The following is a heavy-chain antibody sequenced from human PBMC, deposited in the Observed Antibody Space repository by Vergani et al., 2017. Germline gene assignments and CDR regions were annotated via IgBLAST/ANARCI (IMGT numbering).Heavy chain of an antibody. Sequence: EVQLLESGGGLVQPGGSLRLSCAASGFTFSSYDMHWVRQATGKGLEWVSAIGTAGDTYYPGSVKGRFTISRENAKNSLYLQMNSLRAGDTAVYYCARLYSNYYGMDVWGQGTTVTVSS. D-gene: IGHD4-11*01. CDR3: ARLYSNYYGMDV. CDR2: IGTAGDT. CDR1: GFTFSSYD. J-gene: IGHJ6*02. V-gene: IGHV3-13*01.